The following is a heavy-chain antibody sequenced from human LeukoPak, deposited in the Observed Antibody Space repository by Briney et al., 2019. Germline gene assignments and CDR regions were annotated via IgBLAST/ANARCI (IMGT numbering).Heavy chain of an antibody. D-gene: IGHD2-15*01. CDR2: IYYSGST. V-gene: IGHV4-39*07. CDR1: GGSISSSSYY. Sequence: PSETLSLTCTVSGGSISSSSYYWGWIRQPPGKGLEWIGSIYYSGSTYYNPSLKSRVTISVDTSKNQFSLKLSSVTAADTAVYYCAGQYELLSNAFDIWGQGTMVTVSS. J-gene: IGHJ3*02. CDR3: AGQYELLSNAFDI.